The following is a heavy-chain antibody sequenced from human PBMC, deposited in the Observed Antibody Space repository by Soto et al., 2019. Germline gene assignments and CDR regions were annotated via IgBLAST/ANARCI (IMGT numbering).Heavy chain of an antibody. CDR3: ARTITMVRGVITYGMDV. Sequence: SAKVSFKASCYTFTSYGISWVRQAPGQGLEWMGWISAYNGNTNYAQKLQGRVTMTTDTSTSTAYMELRSLRSDDTAVYYCARTITMVRGVITYGMDVWGQGTTVTVSS. V-gene: IGHV1-18*01. D-gene: IGHD3-10*01. CDR2: ISAYNGNT. CDR1: CYTFTSYG. J-gene: IGHJ6*02.